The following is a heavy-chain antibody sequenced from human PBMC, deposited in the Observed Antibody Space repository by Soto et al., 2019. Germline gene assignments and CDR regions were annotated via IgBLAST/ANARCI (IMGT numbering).Heavy chain of an antibody. CDR1: GFTFNTYV. CDR3: ARADCTGAYCYSWPFNYGVDV. Sequence: GGSLRLSCTTSGFTFNTYVMHWVRQAPGKGLEWVAIIWYDGSNKYYADSVKGRFTISRDNSKNTLYLQMNSLRAEDTALYYCARADCTGAYCYSWPFNYGVDVWVQGTTVTVSS. J-gene: IGHJ6*02. V-gene: IGHV3-33*01. CDR2: IWYDGSNK. D-gene: IGHD2-15*01.